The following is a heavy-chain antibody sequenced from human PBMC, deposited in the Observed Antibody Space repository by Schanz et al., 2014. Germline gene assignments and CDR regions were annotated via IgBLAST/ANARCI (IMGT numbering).Heavy chain of an antibody. CDR3: ARDGDFDY. Sequence: EVRLVESGGGLVQPGGSLRLSCVASGFNFYTSAMTWVRQAPGKGLEWVSVISARGEVSKYSDSVKGRFTISRDNSKNTLFLQMSSLRAEDTAVYYCARDGDFDYWGQGTLVTVSS. CDR1: GFNFYTSA. V-gene: IGHV3-23*04. CDR2: ISARGEVS. J-gene: IGHJ4*02.